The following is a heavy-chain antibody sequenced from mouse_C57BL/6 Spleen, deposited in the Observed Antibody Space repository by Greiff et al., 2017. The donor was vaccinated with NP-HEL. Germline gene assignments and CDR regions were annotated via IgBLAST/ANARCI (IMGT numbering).Heavy chain of an antibody. CDR2: IYPGDGDT. D-gene: IGHD1-1*01. Sequence: VQLQQSGAELVKPGASVKISCKASGYAFSSYWMNWVKQRPGKGLEWIGQIYPGDGDTNYNGKFKGKATLTADKSSSTAYMQLSSQTSEDSAVYFCARRGITTVVGGGYFDYWGQGTTLTVSS. CDR1: GYAFSSYW. J-gene: IGHJ2*01. CDR3: ARRGITTVVGGGYFDY. V-gene: IGHV1-80*01.